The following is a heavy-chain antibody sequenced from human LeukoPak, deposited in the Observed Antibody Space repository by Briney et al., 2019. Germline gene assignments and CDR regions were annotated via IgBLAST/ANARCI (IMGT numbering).Heavy chain of an antibody. J-gene: IGHJ4*02. CDR2: IYSDGRI. Sequence: PGGSLRLSCAASGFTVSSNYMSWVRQAPGKGLEWVSVIYSDGRIHSADSVKGRFTISRGDYKNTISLQMNSLRAEDTAVYYCARESGYSYGLAGFFDYWGQGTLVTVSS. CDR3: ARESGYSYGLAGFFDY. CDR1: GFTVSSNY. V-gene: IGHV3-53*01. D-gene: IGHD5-18*01.